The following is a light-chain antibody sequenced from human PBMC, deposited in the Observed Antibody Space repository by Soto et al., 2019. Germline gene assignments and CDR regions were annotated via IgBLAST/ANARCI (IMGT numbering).Light chain of an antibody. J-gene: IGKJ5*01. CDR3: QQYGSLIT. Sequence: EIVLTQSPGTLSLSPGERATLSCRASQSVTNNYLAWYQQKPGQAPRLLIYGASSRATGIPDRFRGSGSGTDFTLTISRLESEDSAVYYCQQYGSLITFGQGTRLEIK. V-gene: IGKV3-20*01. CDR1: QSVTNNY. CDR2: GAS.